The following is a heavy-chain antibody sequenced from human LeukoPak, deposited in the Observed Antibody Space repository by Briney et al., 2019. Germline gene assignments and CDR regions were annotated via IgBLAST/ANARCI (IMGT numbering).Heavy chain of an antibody. CDR2: IIPILGIA. J-gene: IGHJ4*02. CDR3: ARSGRDGYNWFDY. Sequence: SSVKVSCKASLGTLSRYAISWVGQAPPQPREWLGRIIPILGIANYAQKFQGRVTITADKSTSTAYMELSSLRSEDTAVYYCARSGRDGYNWFDYWGQGTLVTVSP. V-gene: IGHV1-69*04. D-gene: IGHD5-24*01. CDR1: LGTLSRYA.